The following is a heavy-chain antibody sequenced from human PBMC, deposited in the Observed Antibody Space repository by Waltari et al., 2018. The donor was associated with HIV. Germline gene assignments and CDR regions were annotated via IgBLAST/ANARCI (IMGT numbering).Heavy chain of an antibody. D-gene: IGHD3-10*01. J-gene: IGHJ4*02. CDR3: ARERGLGTGTWFGEYRFDY. V-gene: IGHV4-34*01. Sequence: QVQLQQWGAGLLKLSATLSLTCAVYGGSFSGFYWTWLRQSPGKGLGWIGEINHSGKTNYNPSLKSRATISVDTSKNQFSLRLSSVTAADTAAYYCARERGLGTGTWFGEYRFDYWGQGTQVTVYS. CDR2: INHSGKT. CDR1: GGSFSGFY.